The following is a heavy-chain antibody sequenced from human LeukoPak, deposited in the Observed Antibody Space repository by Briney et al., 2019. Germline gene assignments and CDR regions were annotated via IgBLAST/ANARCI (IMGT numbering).Heavy chain of an antibody. D-gene: IGHD3-9*01. J-gene: IGHJ4*02. CDR1: GGSFSGYY. CDR3: ARFPRYYDILTGYSQFDY. Sequence: ASETLSLTCAVYGGSFSGYYWSWIRQPPGKGLEWIGEINHSGSTNYNPSLKSRVTISVDTSKNQFSLKLSSVTAADTAVYYCARFPRYYDILTGYSQFDYWGQGTLVTVSS. V-gene: IGHV4-34*01. CDR2: INHSGST.